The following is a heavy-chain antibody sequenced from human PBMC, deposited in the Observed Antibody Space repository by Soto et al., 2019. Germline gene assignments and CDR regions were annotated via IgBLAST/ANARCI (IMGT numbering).Heavy chain of an antibody. CDR2: ISPNSGGT. D-gene: IGHD3-10*01. J-gene: IGHJ4*02. CDR3: ARAVHTLIQGVRFRVDQ. CDR1: GYTFTGYY. V-gene: IGHV1-2*02. Sequence: QVHLVQSGAEVKKPGASVKVSCKASGYTFTGYYMHWVRQAPGQGLEWMGWISPNSGGTKYAQKFQGRVTMTRDTSINTAYMELTRLTSDDTAVYYCARAVHTLIQGVRFRVDQWGQGTLVSVSS.